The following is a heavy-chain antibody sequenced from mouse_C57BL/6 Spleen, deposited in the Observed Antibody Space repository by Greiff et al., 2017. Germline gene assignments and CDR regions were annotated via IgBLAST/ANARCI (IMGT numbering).Heavy chain of an antibody. CDR3: ARQGCYYPEGAMDY. V-gene: IGHV5-6*01. J-gene: IGHJ4*01. CDR2: ISSGGSYT. Sequence: EVQVVESGGDLVKPGGSLKLSCAASGFTFSSYGMSWVRQTPDKRLEWVATISSGGSYTYYPDSVKGRFTISRDNAKNTLYLQMSSLKSEDTAMDYCARQGCYYPEGAMDYWGQGTSVTVSS. CDR1: GFTFSSYG. D-gene: IGHD2-3*01.